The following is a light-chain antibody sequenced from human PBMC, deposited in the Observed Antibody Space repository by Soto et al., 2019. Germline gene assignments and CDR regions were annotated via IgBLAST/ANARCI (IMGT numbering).Light chain of an antibody. CDR3: CSYAGSSTLVV. J-gene: IGLJ2*01. CDR2: EGS. Sequence: QSVLTQPASVSGSPGQSITISCTRTSSDVGSYNLVSWYQQHPGKAPKLMIYEGSKRPSGVSNRFSGSKSGNTASLTISGLQAEDEADYYCCSYAGSSTLVVFGGGTKVTVL. CDR1: SSDVGSYNL. V-gene: IGLV2-23*01.